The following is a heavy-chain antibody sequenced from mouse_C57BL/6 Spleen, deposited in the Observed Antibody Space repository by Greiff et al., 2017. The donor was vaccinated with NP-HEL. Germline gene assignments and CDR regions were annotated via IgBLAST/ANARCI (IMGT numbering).Heavy chain of an antibody. J-gene: IGHJ2*01. CDR3: ARGEGYYFDY. V-gene: IGHV1-72*01. CDR1: GYTFTSYW. CDR2: IDPNSGGT. Sequence: QVQLQQSGAELVKPGASVKLSCKASGYTFTSYWMHWVKQRPGRGLAWIGRIDPNSGGTKYNEKFKRKATLTVDKPSSTANMPLSSLPHEDSAVYYCARGEGYYFDYWSQGTTLTVAS.